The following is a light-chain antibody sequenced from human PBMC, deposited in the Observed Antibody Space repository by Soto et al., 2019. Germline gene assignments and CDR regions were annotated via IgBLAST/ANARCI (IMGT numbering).Light chain of an antibody. CDR2: DAS. CDR1: QSVSSH. Sequence: EVVFTQSPSTLSLSPGERATLSCRASQSVSSHLAWYQQKPGQAPRLLIYDASNTATGIPARFSGSGSGTDFTLTISSLEPEDFAVYYCQQYNSWPTFGQGTKVDI. J-gene: IGKJ1*01. CDR3: QQYNSWPT. V-gene: IGKV3-11*01.